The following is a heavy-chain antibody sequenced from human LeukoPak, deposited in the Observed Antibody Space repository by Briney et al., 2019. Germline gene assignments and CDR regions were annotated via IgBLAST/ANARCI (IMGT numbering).Heavy chain of an antibody. CDR2: INPNTGGT. Sequence: ASVKVSCKASGYTFTSYYMHWVRQAPGQGLEWMGWINPNTGGTNYAQKFQGRVTMTRDTSISTAYMELTRLTSDDTAVYYCARGLSYSGSYYFDYWGQGTLVPVSS. CDR1: GYTFTSYY. J-gene: IGHJ4*02. V-gene: IGHV1-2*02. D-gene: IGHD1-26*01. CDR3: ARGLSYSGSYYFDY.